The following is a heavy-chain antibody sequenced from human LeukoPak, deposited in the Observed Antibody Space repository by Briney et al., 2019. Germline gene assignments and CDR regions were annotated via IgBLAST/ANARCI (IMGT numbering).Heavy chain of an antibody. CDR1: GGSISSYY. D-gene: IGHD5-12*01. CDR3: ARAVATKGVWFDP. Sequence: KPSETLSLTCTVSGGSISSYYWSWIRQPPGKGLEWIGYIYYSGSTNYNPSLKSRVTISVDTSKNQFSLKLSSVTAADTAVYYCARAVATKGVWFDPWGQGTLVTVSS. V-gene: IGHV4-59*01. J-gene: IGHJ5*02. CDR2: IYYSGST.